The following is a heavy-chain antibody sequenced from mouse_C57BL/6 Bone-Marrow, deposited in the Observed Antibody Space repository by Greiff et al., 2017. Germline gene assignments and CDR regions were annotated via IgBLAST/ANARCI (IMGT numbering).Heavy chain of an antibody. CDR2: ISDGGSYT. CDR3: ASHDYEDYAMDY. V-gene: IGHV5-4*03. D-gene: IGHD2-4*01. CDR1: GFTFRSYA. J-gene: IGHJ4*01. Sequence: EVKLVASGGGLVQPGGSLKLSCAASGFTFRSYAMSWVRHTPDKKLQWVATISDGGSYTYYPANVKGRFTISRDNAKSNLYLQMSHLKAEDTAIYYCASHDYEDYAMDYWGQGDSVTVSS.